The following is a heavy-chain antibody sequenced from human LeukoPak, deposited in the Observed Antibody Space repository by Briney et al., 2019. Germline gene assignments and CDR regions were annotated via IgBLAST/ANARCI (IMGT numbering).Heavy chain of an antibody. CDR3: ARIPVAGDFDY. J-gene: IGHJ4*02. CDR2: IYYSGST. V-gene: IGHV4-39*01. D-gene: IGHD6-19*01. Sequence: SETLSLTCTVSGGSISGSSYYWGWIRQPPGKGLEWIGSIYYSGSTYYNPSLKSRVTISVDTSKNQFSLKLNSVTATDTAVYYCARIPVAGDFDYWGQGTLVTVSS. CDR1: GGSISGSSYY.